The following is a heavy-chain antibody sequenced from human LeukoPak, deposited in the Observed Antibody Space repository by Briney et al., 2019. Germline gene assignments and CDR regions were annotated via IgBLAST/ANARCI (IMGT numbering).Heavy chain of an antibody. CDR2: IYYSGST. D-gene: IGHD2-15*01. V-gene: IGHV4-30-4*01. J-gene: IGHJ5*02. Sequence: SETLFLTSTVSGGSISSGDYYWSWIRQPPGKGLEWTGYIYYSGSTYYNPSLKSRVTISVDTSKNQFSLKLSSVTAADTAVYYCAREGEYCSGGSCYLNWFDPWGQGTLVTVSS. CDR1: GGSISSGDYY. CDR3: AREGEYCSGGSCYLNWFDP.